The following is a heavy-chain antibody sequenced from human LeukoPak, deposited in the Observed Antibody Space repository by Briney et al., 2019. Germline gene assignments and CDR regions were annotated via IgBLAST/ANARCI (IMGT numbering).Heavy chain of an antibody. CDR1: GYSFTSYW. CDR2: IYPGDSDT. CDR3: ARQDLIGSYSDYFDY. V-gene: IGHV5-51*01. Sequence: GESLKISCKGSGYSFTSYWIGWVRQMPGKGLEWMGIIYPGDSDTRYSPSFQGQVTISADKSISAAYLQWSSLKASDTAMYYYARQDLIGSYSDYFDYWGQGTLVTVSS. J-gene: IGHJ4*02. D-gene: IGHD1-26*01.